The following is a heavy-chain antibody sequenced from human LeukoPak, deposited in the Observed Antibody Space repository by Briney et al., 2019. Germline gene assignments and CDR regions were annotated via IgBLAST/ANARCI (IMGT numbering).Heavy chain of an antibody. CDR3: ARVGGWLTPD. D-gene: IGHD5-12*01. CDR1: ADSLSSYY. J-gene: IGHJ4*02. CDR2: VSYSGTT. Sequence: SETLSLTCSVSADSLSSYYWNWFRQPPGKGLEWVGLVSYSGTTKYNPSLKSRLTISEDKSKNQCSLTLNSVTAADTAVYYCARVGGWLTPDWGQGTLVTVSS. V-gene: IGHV4-59*01.